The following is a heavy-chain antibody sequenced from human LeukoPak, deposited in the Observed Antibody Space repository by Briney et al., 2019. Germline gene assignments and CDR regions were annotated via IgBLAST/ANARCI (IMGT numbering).Heavy chain of an antibody. CDR1: GFIFSSYW. D-gene: IGHD1-26*01. V-gene: IGHV3-74*01. Sequence: GGSLRLSCAASGFIFSSYWMYWVRQAPGKGLVWVSRINSDGSSTTYADSVKGRFTISRDNAKNTLYLQMNSLRVEDTAVYYCARGTGATTPDWSQGTLVTVSS. J-gene: IGHJ4*02. CDR2: INSDGSST. CDR3: ARGTGATTPD.